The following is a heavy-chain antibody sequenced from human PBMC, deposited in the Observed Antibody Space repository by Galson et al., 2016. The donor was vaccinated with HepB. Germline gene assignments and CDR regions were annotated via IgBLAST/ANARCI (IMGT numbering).Heavy chain of an antibody. CDR1: GFTFSSYS. J-gene: IGHJ4*02. CDR3: ARAVSWDYGDYAGY. Sequence: SLRLSCAASGFTFSSYSMNWVRQAPGKGLEWVSSISSSSSYIYYADSVKGRFTISRDNAKNSLYLQMNGLRAEETAVYYCARAVSWDYGDYAGYWGQGTLVTVSS. D-gene: IGHD4-17*01. CDR2: ISSSSSYI. V-gene: IGHV3-21*01.